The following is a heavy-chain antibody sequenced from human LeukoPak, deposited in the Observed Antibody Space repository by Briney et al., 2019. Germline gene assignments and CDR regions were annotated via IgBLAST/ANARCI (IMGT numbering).Heavy chain of an antibody. CDR3: AREVGPNVGGYYFDY. CDR2: IIPIFGTA. D-gene: IGHD1-26*01. CDR1: GGTFSSYA. Sequence: SVKVSCKASGGTFSSYAISWVRQAPGQGLEWMGRIIPIFGTANYAQKFQGRVTITTDESTSTAYMELSSLRSEDTAVCYCAREVGPNVGGYYFDYWGQGTLVTVSS. V-gene: IGHV1-69*05. J-gene: IGHJ4*02.